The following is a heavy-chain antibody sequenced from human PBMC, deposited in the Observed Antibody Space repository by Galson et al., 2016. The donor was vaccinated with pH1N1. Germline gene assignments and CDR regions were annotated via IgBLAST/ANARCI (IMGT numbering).Heavy chain of an antibody. D-gene: IGHD3-22*01. V-gene: IGHV1-2*06. CDR2: INPNNGDT. CDR1: EYTFIGYY. Sequence: SVKVSCKASEYTFIGYYIHWMRQAPGHGLAWMGRINPNNGDTHYAQNSQGRVTMTRDTSISTAYMELNSLRSDDTAAYYCARVNTHYSSGYYPFDYWGQGTQVTVSS. J-gene: IGHJ4*02. CDR3: ARVNTHYSSGYYPFDY.